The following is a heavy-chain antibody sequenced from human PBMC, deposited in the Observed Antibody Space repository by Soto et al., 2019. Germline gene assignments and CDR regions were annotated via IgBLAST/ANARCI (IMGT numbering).Heavy chain of an antibody. CDR3: VGEESEHEGNWFDP. CDR1: GFTFSPYG. J-gene: IGHJ5*02. CDR2: IFYDGSRK. Sequence: QVQLVESGGGVVQPGRSLKLSCAASGFTFSPYGMHWVRQAPGKGLEWVAVIFYDGSRKEYAASLKGRFTISRNNSKNTLYLQMASLRAEDTAVYYLVGEESEHEGNWFDPWGQGTLVTVSS. D-gene: IGHD3-16*01. V-gene: IGHV3-33*01.